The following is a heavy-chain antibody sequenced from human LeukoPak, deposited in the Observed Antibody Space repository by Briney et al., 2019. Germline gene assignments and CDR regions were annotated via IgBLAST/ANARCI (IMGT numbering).Heavy chain of an antibody. Sequence: SETLSLTCTVSGGSISSSYYYWGWIRQPPGTGLEWIGSIYYSGSTYYNPSLKSRVTISVDTSKNQFSLKLRSVTAADTAVYYCASRLSNYYYYGMDVWGQGTTVTVSS. J-gene: IGHJ6*02. CDR1: GGSISSSYYY. V-gene: IGHV4-39*01. CDR2: IYYSGST. CDR3: ASRLSNYYYYGMDV.